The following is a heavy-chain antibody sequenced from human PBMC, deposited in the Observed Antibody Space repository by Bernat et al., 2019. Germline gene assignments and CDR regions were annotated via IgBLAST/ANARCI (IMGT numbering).Heavy chain of an antibody. Sequence: QVQLQQWGAGLLKPSETLSLTCAVYGGSFSGYYWSWIRQPPGKGLEWIGEINHSGSTNYNPSLKSRVTISVDTSKSQFSLKLSSVTAADTAVYYCAHNSGWYGNKYFQHWGQGTLVTVSS. CDR3: AHNSGWYGNKYFQH. D-gene: IGHD6-19*01. V-gene: IGHV4-34*01. J-gene: IGHJ1*01. CDR2: INHSGST. CDR1: GGSFSGYY.